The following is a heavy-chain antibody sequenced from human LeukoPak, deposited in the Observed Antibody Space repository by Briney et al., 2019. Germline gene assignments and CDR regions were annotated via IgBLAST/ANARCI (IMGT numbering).Heavy chain of an antibody. CDR1: GFTFSSYA. J-gene: IGHJ1*01. V-gene: IGHV3-23*01. CDR3: AKRVVVGATSPYSDFQD. Sequence: GGSLRLSCVASGFTFSSYAKSWVRQAPGKGLEWVSVISGSGVTRHYAGSVKGRFSISRDNSKNTLYLQMNSLRAEDTALYYCAKRVVVGATSPYSDFQDWGQGTLVTVSS. D-gene: IGHD1-26*01. CDR2: ISGSGVTR.